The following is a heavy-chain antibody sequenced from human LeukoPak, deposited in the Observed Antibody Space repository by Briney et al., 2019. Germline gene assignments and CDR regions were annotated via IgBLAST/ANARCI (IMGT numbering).Heavy chain of an antibody. CDR3: ARNLAAASHWYFDL. V-gene: IGHV4-30-2*01. Sequence: SQTLSLTCAVSRGSISQGGYSWSWIRQPPGGGLEWIGSIYPSGTPYDNPSLKSRVTISIDWPKNHFSINLTSVTATDTAVYFCARNLAAASHWYFDLWGRGIPVTVSS. CDR2: IYPSGTP. CDR1: RGSISQGGYS. D-gene: IGHD6-25*01. J-gene: IGHJ2*01.